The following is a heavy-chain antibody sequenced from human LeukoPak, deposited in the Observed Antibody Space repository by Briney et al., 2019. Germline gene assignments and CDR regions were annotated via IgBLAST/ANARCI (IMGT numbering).Heavy chain of an antibody. CDR3: ARIGYCSGGSCYSGLVWLPFEY. CDR2: ISGSGGST. Sequence: GGSLRLSCAASGFTFSSYGMSWVRQAPGKGLEWVSAISGSGGSTYYADSVKGRFTISRDNSKNTLYLQMNSLRAEDTAVYYCARIGYCSGGSCYSGLVWLPFEYWGQGTLVTVCS. D-gene: IGHD2-15*01. J-gene: IGHJ4*02. V-gene: IGHV3-23*01. CDR1: GFTFSSYG.